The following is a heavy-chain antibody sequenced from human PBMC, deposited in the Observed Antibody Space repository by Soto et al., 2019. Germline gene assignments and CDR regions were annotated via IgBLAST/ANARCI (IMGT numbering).Heavy chain of an antibody. D-gene: IGHD3-22*01. CDR2: ISGSGGST. CDR3: AKDKDSSGYYSPTDAFDI. J-gene: IGHJ3*02. V-gene: IGHV3-23*01. Sequence: GGSLRLSCAASGCPFSSYAMSWVRQAPGKGLEWVSAISGSGGSTYYADFVKGRFTISRDNSKNTLYLQMNSLRAEDTAVYYCAKDKDSSGYYSPTDAFDIWGQGTMVTVSS. CDR1: GCPFSSYA.